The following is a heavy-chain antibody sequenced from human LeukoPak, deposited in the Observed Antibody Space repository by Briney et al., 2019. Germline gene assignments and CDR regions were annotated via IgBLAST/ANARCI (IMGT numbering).Heavy chain of an antibody. J-gene: IGHJ4*02. CDR2: IIPVSGPT. CDR1: GFNFGSYG. D-gene: IGHD3-10*01. Sequence: GASVKVSCKTSGFNFGSYGINWVRQAPGQGLEWMGEIIPVSGPTTYAQRFQGRVIITAVESTSTAYMEMSGLRPEDTAMFYCATGSHGGVDYWGQGSLVIVSS. CDR3: ATGSHGGVDY. V-gene: IGHV1-69*13.